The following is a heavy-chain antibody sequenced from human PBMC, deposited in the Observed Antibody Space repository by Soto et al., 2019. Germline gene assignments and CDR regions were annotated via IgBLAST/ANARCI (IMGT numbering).Heavy chain of an antibody. J-gene: IGHJ6*02. V-gene: IGHV4-61*01. D-gene: IGHD3-9*01. CDR1: GGSVSSGSYY. CDR2: IYYSGST. Sequence: TSETLSLTCTVSGGSVSSGSYYWSWVRQPPGKGLEWIGYIYYSGSTNYNPSLKSRVTISVDTSKNQFSLKLSSVTAADTAVYYCARDPVLRYFDWSPLYGMDVWGQGTTVTVSS. CDR3: ARDPVLRYFDWSPLYGMDV.